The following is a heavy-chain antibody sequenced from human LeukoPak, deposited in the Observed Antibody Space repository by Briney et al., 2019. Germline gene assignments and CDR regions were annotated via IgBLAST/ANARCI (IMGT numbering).Heavy chain of an antibody. CDR1: GFTFSRFG. V-gene: IGHV3-23*01. CDR3: ARLRGLYSDTNRYQTALDC. CDR2: ISGSGGST. J-gene: IGHJ4*02. D-gene: IGHD1-26*01. Sequence: GGSLRLSCAASGFTFSRFGMSWVRQAPGKGLEWVSAISGSGGSTYYADSVKGRFTISRDNAKNSLYVQMNSLRAEDTAVYYCARLRGLYSDTNRYQTALDCWGQGTLVTVSS.